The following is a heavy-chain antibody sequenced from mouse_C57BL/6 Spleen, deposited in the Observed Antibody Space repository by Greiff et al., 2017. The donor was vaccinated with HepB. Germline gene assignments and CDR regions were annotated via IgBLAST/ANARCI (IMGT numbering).Heavy chain of an antibody. D-gene: IGHD1-1*01. CDR1: GYTFTSYW. CDR3: ARSGYYYGSSLYYAMDY. V-gene: IGHV1-64*01. CDR2: IHPNSGST. Sequence: QVQLQQPGAELVKPGASVKLSCKASGYTFTSYWMHWVKQRPGQGLEWIGMIHPNSGSTNYNEKFKSKATLTVDKSSSTAYMQLSSLTSEDSAVYYCARSGYYYGSSLYYAMDYWGQGTSVTVSS. J-gene: IGHJ4*01.